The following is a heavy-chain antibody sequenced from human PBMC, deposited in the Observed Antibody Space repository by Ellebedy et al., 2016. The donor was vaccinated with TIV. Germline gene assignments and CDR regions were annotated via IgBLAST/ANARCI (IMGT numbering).Heavy chain of an antibody. V-gene: IGHV1-18*04. Sequence: ASVKVSCKASGYTFTSYGITWVRQAPGQGLEWMGWISAYSGYTNYAQNLQGRVTMTTDTSTSTAYMELSSLRSEDTAVYYCARGVAARDGMDVWGQGTTVTVSS. D-gene: IGHD2-15*01. CDR1: GYTFTSYG. CDR2: ISAYSGYT. J-gene: IGHJ6*02. CDR3: ARGVAARDGMDV.